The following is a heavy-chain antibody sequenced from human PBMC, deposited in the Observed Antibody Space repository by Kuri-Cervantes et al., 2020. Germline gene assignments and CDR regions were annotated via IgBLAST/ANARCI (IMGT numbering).Heavy chain of an antibody. V-gene: IGHV3-30-3*02. CDR3: AKNLGDPY. CDR2: ISYDGSNK. D-gene: IGHD3-16*01. J-gene: IGHJ4*02. Sequence: GESLKISCAASGFTFSSYAMHWVRQAPGKGLEWVAVISYDGSNKYYAGSVKGRFTISRDNSKNTLYLQMNSLRAEDTAVYYCAKNLGDPYWGQGTLVTVSS. CDR1: GFTFSSYA.